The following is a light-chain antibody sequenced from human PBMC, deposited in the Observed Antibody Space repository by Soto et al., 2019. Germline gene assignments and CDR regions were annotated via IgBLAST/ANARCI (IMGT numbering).Light chain of an antibody. CDR2: GAS. CDR3: QQYNDWPPQLT. J-gene: IGKJ4*01. V-gene: IGKV3-15*01. CDR1: QTVSSK. Sequence: EIVMTQSPATLSVSVGERATLSCRASQTVSSKLAWYQQKPGQAPRLLIYGASTRATGIPARFTGSGFGTAFTITISSRQSEDFAGYYCQQYNDWPPQLTFGGGTKVEIK.